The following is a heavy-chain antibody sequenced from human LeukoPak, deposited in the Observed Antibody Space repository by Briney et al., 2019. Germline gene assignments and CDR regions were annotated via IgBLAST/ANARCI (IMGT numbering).Heavy chain of an antibody. D-gene: IGHD6-19*01. Sequence: SETLSLTCTVSGGSISSYYWSWIRQPAGKGLEWIGRIYTSGSTNYNPSLKSRVTMSVDTSKNQFSLKLSSVTTADTAVYYCARGSSSGWQFYYYGMDVWGQGTTVTVSS. V-gene: IGHV4-4*07. J-gene: IGHJ6*02. CDR3: ARGSSSGWQFYYYGMDV. CDR1: GGSISSYY. CDR2: IYTSGST.